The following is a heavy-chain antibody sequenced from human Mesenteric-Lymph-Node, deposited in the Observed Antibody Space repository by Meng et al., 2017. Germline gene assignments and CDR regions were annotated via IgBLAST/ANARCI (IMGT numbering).Heavy chain of an antibody. CDR2: INGNGGST. D-gene: IGHD3-10*01. CDR3: AKEKTSGAGLEFDY. CDR1: GFTFSTYA. Sequence: GESLKISCAASGFTFSTYAMSWVRQTPGKGLDWVSTINGNGGSTFYLDSVTGRFTISRDNSKNTLYLQMNSLRAEDTAVYYCAKEKTSGAGLEFDYWGQGTLVTVSS. J-gene: IGHJ4*02. V-gene: IGHV3-23*01.